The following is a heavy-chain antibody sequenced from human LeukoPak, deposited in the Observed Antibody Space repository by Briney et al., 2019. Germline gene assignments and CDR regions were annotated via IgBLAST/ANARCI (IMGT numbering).Heavy chain of an antibody. Sequence: KPSETLSLTCTVAGGSISSYYWSWIRQPPGKGLEWIGYIYYSGSTNYNPSLKSRVTISVDTSKNQFSLKLSSVTAADTAVYYCAREYSSSWYATFDYWGPGTLVTVSS. D-gene: IGHD6-13*01. CDR1: GGSISSYY. CDR2: IYYSGST. CDR3: AREYSSSWYATFDY. V-gene: IGHV4-59*01. J-gene: IGHJ4*02.